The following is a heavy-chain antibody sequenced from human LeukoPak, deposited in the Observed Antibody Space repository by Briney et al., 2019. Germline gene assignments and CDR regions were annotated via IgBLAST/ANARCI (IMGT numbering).Heavy chain of an antibody. CDR1: GFSLSNYW. V-gene: IGHV3-74*01. CDR3: TGGRGSYGLWDS. Sequence: GGSLRHSCAASGFSLSNYWMHWVRQAPGKGLVWVSRINSDGSTTNYADSVKGRFTISRDNAKNTLYLQMNSLRAEDTALYYCTGGRGSYGLWDSWGQGTLVTVSS. D-gene: IGHD1-26*01. CDR2: INSDGSTT. J-gene: IGHJ4*02.